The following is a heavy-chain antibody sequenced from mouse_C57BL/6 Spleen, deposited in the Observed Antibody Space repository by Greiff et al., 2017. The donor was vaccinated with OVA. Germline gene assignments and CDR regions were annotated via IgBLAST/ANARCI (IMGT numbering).Heavy chain of an antibody. Sequence: VQLKESGAELVRPGASVKLSCKASGYTFTDYYINWVKQRPGQGLEWIARIYPGSGNTYYNEKFKGKATLTAEKSSSTAYMQLSSLTSEDSAVYFCARGGPRSSGYFDYWGQGTTLTVSS. V-gene: IGHV1-76*01. D-gene: IGHD3-2*02. CDR3: ARGGPRSSGYFDY. CDR1: GYTFTDYY. J-gene: IGHJ2*01. CDR2: IYPGSGNT.